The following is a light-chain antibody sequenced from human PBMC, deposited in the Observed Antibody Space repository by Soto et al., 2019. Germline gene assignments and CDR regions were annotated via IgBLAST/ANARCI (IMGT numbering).Light chain of an antibody. CDR3: QQSYSTPLT. CDR1: QHIRKY. Sequence: DIQMTPSPLSLSASVGDRVTITFRSSQHIRKYLNWYQQKPGKVPTVVIYAASNLQSGVPSRFSGSGSGTDFTLIVSSLQPEDFATYYCQQSYSTPLTFGGGTKVDIK. J-gene: IGKJ4*01. V-gene: IGKV1-39*01. CDR2: AAS.